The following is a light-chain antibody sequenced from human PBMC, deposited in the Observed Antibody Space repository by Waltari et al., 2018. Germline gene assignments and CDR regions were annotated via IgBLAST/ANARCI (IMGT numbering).Light chain of an antibody. CDR2: AVS. Sequence: DIQMTQSPSSVSASVGDRVTITCRASRDISSWLAWYQQKPGQAPRLLIYAVSILHSGVPSRFSGSGSGTDFTLTITSLQPEDFAIYYCQQGDGFHPITFGQGTRLE. J-gene: IGKJ5*01. CDR1: RDISSW. CDR3: QQGDGFHPIT. V-gene: IGKV1-12*01.